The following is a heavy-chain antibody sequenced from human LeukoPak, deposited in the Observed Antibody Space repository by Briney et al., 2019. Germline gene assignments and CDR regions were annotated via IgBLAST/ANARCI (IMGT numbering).Heavy chain of an antibody. D-gene: IGHD3-22*01. CDR2: INPNSGGT. J-gene: IGHJ4*02. CDR1: GYTCTGYY. V-gene: IGHV1-2*02. CDR3: ASQPYYFDSSGYHDY. Sequence: ASVKVSCKASGYTCTGYYMHWVRQAPGQGLEWMGWINPNSGGTNYAQKFQGRVTMTRDTSISTTYMELSRLRSDDTAVYYCASQPYYFDSSGYHDYWGQGTLVTVSS.